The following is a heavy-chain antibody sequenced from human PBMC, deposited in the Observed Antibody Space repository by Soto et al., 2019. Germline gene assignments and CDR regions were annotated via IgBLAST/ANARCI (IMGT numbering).Heavy chain of an antibody. Sequence: QGQLVQSGDEVKKPGASVKLSCKVSGYTFSTFEFSWVRQAPGQGLEWMGCINPNNGDTSYAQKFQGRVTILADTSTTTAYMELRSLRSDDTAMYYCARGKSFWGQGTRVTVSS. J-gene: IGHJ4*02. CDR3: ARGKSF. CDR2: INPNNGDT. CDR1: GYTFSTFE. V-gene: IGHV1-18*01.